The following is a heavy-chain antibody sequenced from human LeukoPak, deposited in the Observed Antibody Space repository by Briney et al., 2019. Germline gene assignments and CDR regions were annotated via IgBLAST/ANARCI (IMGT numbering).Heavy chain of an antibody. J-gene: IGHJ5*02. D-gene: IGHD3-3*01. Sequence: GASVKVSCKASGYTFTSYDINWVRQATGQGLEWMGWMNPNSGNTGYAQKFQGRVTITRNTSTSTAYMELSSLRSEDTAVYYCARRWTTIFGVVDRLWFDPWGQGTLVTVSS. CDR1: GYTFTSYD. V-gene: IGHV1-8*03. CDR3: ARRWTTIFGVVDRLWFDP. CDR2: MNPNSGNT.